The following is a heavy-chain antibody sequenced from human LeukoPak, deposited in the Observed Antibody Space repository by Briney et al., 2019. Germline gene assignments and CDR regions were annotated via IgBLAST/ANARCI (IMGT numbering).Heavy chain of an antibody. CDR2: IYYSGST. CDR3: ARVNDYGGNPRLVFFDY. V-gene: IGHV4-59*01. Sequence: KPSETLSLTCTVSGGSISSYYWSWIRQPPGKGLEWIGYIYYSGSTNYNPSLKSRVTISVDTSKNQFSLKLSSVTAADTAVYCCARVNDYGGNPRLVFFDYWGQGTLVTVSS. CDR1: GGSISSYY. D-gene: IGHD4-23*01. J-gene: IGHJ4*02.